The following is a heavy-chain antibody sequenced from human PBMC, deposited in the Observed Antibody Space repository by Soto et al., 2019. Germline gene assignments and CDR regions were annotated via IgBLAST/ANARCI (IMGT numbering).Heavy chain of an antibody. D-gene: IGHD3-3*01. Sequence: GVSLRLSCSGSGFIFRNVLMNWVRQAPGKGREWGGHIKSKSDDGTTEYASRVKGRFTISRDDSKNTLYLEMNSLQSEDTALYYCTTSGVAPPNSWFDPWAQGTLVNVSS. V-gene: IGHV3-15*01. CDR3: TTSGVAPPNSWFDP. CDR2: IKSKSDDGTT. J-gene: IGHJ5*01. CDR1: GFIFRNVL.